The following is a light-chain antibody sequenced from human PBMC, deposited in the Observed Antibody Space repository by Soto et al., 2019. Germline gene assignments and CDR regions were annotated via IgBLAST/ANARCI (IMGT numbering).Light chain of an antibody. CDR2: GTS. CDR1: QNVGRN. J-gene: IGKJ2*01. V-gene: IGKV3-15*01. Sequence: EIVMTQSPDTLSVSPGERATLSCRASQNVGRNGAWYQQRPGQAPRLLIHGTSTRAADIPARFSGSVSGTEFTLTINSLQPEDFVSYYCQQYNNWPPMSTFGQGTKLEMK. CDR3: QQYNNWPPMST.